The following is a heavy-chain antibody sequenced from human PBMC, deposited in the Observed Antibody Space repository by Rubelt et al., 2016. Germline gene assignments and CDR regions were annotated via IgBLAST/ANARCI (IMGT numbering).Heavy chain of an antibody. CDR1: GFTFSSYS. J-gene: IGHJ4*02. Sequence: EVQLLESGGGLVQPGGSLRVSCAASGFTFSSYSMNWVRQAPGTGLEWVSAISCSCGSTYYADSVKCLFTISRDNSKNALYLQMNRLRAEDTAVYYCAKWVGATKFDYWGQGTLVTVSS. V-gene: IGHV3-23*01. D-gene: IGHD1-26*01. CDR3: AKWVGATKFDY. CDR2: ISCSCGST.